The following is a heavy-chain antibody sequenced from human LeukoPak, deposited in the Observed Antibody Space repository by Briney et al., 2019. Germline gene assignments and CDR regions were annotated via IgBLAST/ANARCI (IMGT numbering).Heavy chain of an antibody. CDR3: AKDIGSYYDY. CDR1: GFTFSSNG. Sequence: PGGSLRLSCVASGFTFSSNGTHWVRQAPGKGLEWVTFIQYDGSKKYYAGSVKGRFTISRDNSKNTLYLEMNSLRAEDTAVYYCAKDIGSYYDYWGQGILVTVSS. D-gene: IGHD3-10*01. J-gene: IGHJ4*02. CDR2: IQYDGSKK. V-gene: IGHV3-30*02.